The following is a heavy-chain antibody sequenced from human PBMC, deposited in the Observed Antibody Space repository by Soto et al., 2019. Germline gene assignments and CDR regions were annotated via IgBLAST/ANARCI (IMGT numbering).Heavy chain of an antibody. V-gene: IGHV1-24*01. D-gene: IGHD3-22*01. J-gene: IGHJ5*02. CDR1: GYTLTELS. CDR3: ARDRNVRDYYDSSGHLNWFDP. CDR2: FDPEDGET. Sequence: ASVKVSCKVSGYTLTELSMHWVRQAPGKGLEWMGGFDPEDGETIYAQKFQGRVTMTRDTSTSTVYMELSSLRSEDTAVYYCARDRNVRDYYDSSGHLNWFDPWGQGTLVTVS.